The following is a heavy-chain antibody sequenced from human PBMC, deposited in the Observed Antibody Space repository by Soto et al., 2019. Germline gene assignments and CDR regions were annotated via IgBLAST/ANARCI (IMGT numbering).Heavy chain of an antibody. J-gene: IGHJ4*02. CDR3: ARVLAYCGGDCYSVFDY. D-gene: IGHD2-21*02. Sequence: PSETLSLTCTVSGGSISSGGYYWSWIRQHPGRGLEWIGYIYYSGSTYYNPSLKSRVTISVDTSKNQFSLKLSSVTAADTAVYYCARVLAYCGGDCYSVFDYWGQGTLVTVSS. V-gene: IGHV4-31*03. CDR2: IYYSGST. CDR1: GGSISSGGYY.